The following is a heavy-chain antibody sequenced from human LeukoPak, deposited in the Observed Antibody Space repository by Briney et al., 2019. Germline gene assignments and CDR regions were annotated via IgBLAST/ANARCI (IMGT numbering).Heavy chain of an antibody. CDR1: RFTFCSNA. Sequence: GGSLRRSASASRFTFCSNAMHWVPPAQGQGREGVAIISYDGSIYAYADHVKGRFTMSTATATNSLYLQRNRLRAEATSVYYCAKKGRRYYYIDYWGEGSLV. CDR3: AKKGRRYYYIDY. J-gene: IGHJ4*02. V-gene: IGHV3-30*18. CDR2: ISYDGSIY. D-gene: IGHD3-10*01.